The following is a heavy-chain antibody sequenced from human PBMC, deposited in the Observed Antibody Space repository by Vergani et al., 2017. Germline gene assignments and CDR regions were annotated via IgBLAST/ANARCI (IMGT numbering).Heavy chain of an antibody. J-gene: IGHJ5*02. V-gene: IGHV4-4*09. CDR1: GGSMSGYY. Sequence: QVRLQESGPGLVKPSETLSLTCSVSGGSMSGYYWSWIRQPPGKELEWIGSLSTTGGATHASHNPSLKSRVSISVDTSKSQFSLRLTSVTAADSAIYYCARDTHSWQRADRWGQGLLVSVSS. CDR3: ARDTHSWQRADR. D-gene: IGHD6-13*01. CDR2: LSTTGGA.